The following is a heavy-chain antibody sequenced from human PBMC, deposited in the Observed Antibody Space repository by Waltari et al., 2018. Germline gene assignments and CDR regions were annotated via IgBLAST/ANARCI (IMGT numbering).Heavy chain of an antibody. J-gene: IGHJ5*02. D-gene: IGHD3-16*01. CDR3: TKSGSFFYDASAAIFDP. Sequence: EVQLLESGGGLVRPGGSLRLSCEASGFNFDSYAMSWVRQSSGKALHSLAAVSGNGLRTYYADSVKGRCTISRDNSKNTVSLEMNSLRADDTAVYYCTKSGSFFYDASAAIFDPWGQGTRVTVSS. CDR2: VSGNGLRT. V-gene: IGHV3-23*01. CDR1: GFNFDSYA.